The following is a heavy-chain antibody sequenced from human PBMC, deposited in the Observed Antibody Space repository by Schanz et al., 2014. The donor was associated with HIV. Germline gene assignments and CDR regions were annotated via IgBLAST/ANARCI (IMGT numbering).Heavy chain of an antibody. CDR1: GFIFNSYA. V-gene: IGHV3-23*01. D-gene: IGHD6-19*01. CDR2: ISGSGDNT. CDR3: ARGVSAHSSGWYLDY. J-gene: IGHJ4*02. Sequence: EVQLLDSGGGLVQPGGSLRLSCAASGFIFNSYAMSWVRQAPGKGLDRVSTISGSGDNTFYADSVKGRFTISRDSSKNTLYLQMNGLRAEDTAVYYCARGVSAHSSGWYLDYWGQGTLVIVSS.